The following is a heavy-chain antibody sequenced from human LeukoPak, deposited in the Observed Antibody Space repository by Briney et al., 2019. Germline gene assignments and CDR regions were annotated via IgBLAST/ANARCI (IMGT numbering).Heavy chain of an antibody. CDR3: ARTRTYSYDSSGHYYPTHFDY. V-gene: IGHV3-7*04. CDR1: GFTFSSYW. CDR2: IKEDGSEK. Sequence: GGSLRLSCAASGFTFSSYWMTWVRQAPGKGLEWVANIKEDGSEKYYVDSVKGRFTISRDNAKNSLYLQMNSLRAEDSAVYYCARTRTYSYDSSGHYYPTHFDYWGQGTLVTVSS. D-gene: IGHD3-22*01. J-gene: IGHJ4*02.